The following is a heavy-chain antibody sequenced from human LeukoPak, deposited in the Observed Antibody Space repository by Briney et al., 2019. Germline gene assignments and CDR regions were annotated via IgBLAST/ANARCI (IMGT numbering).Heavy chain of an antibody. D-gene: IGHD5-18*01. Sequence: SETLSLICNVSGASISIFYWNWIRQPAGKGLQWIGRMFPSGSPDYNASLRSRVTMSVDTSKNQLSLKLSSVTAADTAIYYCARGLTSMGASYCDTWGQGTLVTVSS. CDR2: MFPSGSP. CDR1: GASISIFY. CDR3: ARGLTSMGASYCDT. V-gene: IGHV4-4*07. J-gene: IGHJ5*02.